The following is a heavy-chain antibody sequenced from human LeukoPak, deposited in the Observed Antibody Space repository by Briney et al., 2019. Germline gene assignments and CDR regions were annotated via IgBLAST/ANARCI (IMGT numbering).Heavy chain of an antibody. CDR2: ISSSSSYI. V-gene: IGHV3-21*01. J-gene: IGHJ4*02. Sequence: GGSLRLSCAASGFTFSSYSMNWVRQASGKGLEWVSSISSSSSYIYYADSVKGRFTISRDNAKNSLYLQMNSLRAEDTAVYYCARVSGYSSSWYGALDYWGQGTLVTVSS. CDR3: ARVSGYSSSWYGALDY. D-gene: IGHD6-13*01. CDR1: GFTFSSYS.